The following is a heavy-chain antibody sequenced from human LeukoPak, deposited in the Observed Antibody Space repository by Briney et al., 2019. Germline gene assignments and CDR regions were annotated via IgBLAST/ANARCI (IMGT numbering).Heavy chain of an antibody. J-gene: IGHJ4*02. CDR2: IKEDGSEE. CDR3: ARDLAVGTFDY. V-gene: IGHV3-7*03. Sequence: GGSLRLSCAASGFTFSNYWMTWVRQAPGKGLEWVANIKEDGSEEYYVDSVRGRFTVSRDNAKNSLYLQMNSLRAEDTAVYYCARDLAVGTFDYWGQGTLVTVSS. CDR1: GFTFSNYW. D-gene: IGHD4-23*01.